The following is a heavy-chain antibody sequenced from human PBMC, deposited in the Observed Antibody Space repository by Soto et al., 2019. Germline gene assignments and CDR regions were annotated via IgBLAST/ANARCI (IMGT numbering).Heavy chain of an antibody. CDR1: GFTFSIYA. CDR2: ISASGGST. D-gene: IGHD3-3*01. CDR3: AKSRAGVVHRINPAADY. J-gene: IGHJ4*02. V-gene: IGHV3-23*01. Sequence: EVQLLESGGGLVQPGGSLRLSCRASGFTFSIYAMSWVRQAPRKGLEWVSGISASGGSTYYADSMKGRFIISRDNSKNTVFLEMNSLTAEDTAVYYGAKSRAGVVHRINPAADYWGQGTLVTVSA.